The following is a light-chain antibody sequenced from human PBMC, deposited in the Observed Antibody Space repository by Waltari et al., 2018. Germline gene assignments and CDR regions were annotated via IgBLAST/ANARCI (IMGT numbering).Light chain of an antibody. Sequence: EIVLTQSPGTLSLSPGERATLSCRASQSVSSSYLAWYQQKPGQPPRLLIYGASSRAKGIPDRFSGSGSGTDFTLTISGLEPVDFAVYYCQQYGSSPLFGQGTKVEIK. CDR1: QSVSSSY. CDR2: GAS. CDR3: QQYGSSPL. V-gene: IGKV3-20*01. J-gene: IGKJ1*01.